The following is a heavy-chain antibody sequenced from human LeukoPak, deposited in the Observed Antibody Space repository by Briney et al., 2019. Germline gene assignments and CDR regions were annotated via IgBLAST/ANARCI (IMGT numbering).Heavy chain of an antibody. CDR1: GFTFSSYG. CDR2: ISGSGGST. V-gene: IGHV3-23*01. CDR3: AKDRRTNELDYFDY. D-gene: IGHD2-8*01. J-gene: IGHJ4*02. Sequence: PGGSPRLSCAASGFTFSSYGMHWVRQAPGKGLEWVSAISGSGGSTYYADSVKGRFTISRDNSKNTLYLQMNSLRAEDTAVYYCAKDRRTNELDYFDYWGQGTLVTVSS.